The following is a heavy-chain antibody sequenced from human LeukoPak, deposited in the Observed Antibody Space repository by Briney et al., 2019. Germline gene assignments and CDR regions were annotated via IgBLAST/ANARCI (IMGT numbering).Heavy chain of an antibody. CDR2: ISGSGGST. J-gene: IGHJ3*02. CDR3: AKDARKLNYDILTGYYLGPYDAFDI. CDR1: GFTFSSYA. V-gene: IGHV3-23*01. Sequence: GGSLRLSCAASGFTFSSYAMSWVRQAPGKGLEWVSAISGSGGSTYYADSAKGRFTISRDNSKNTLYLQMNSLRAEDTAVYYCAKDARKLNYDILTGYYLGPYDAFDIWGQGTMVTVSS. D-gene: IGHD3-9*01.